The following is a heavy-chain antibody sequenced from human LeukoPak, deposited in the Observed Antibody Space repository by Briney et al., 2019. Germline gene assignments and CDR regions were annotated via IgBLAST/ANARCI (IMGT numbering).Heavy chain of an antibody. J-gene: IGHJ4*02. CDR3: TTDDYYGSGARVDY. Sequence: SGGSLRLSCAASGCTLSNAWMSWVRHAPGKGLEWVGRIKSKTDGGTTDHPAPVKGRFTISRDDSKNTLYLQMNSLKTEDTVVYYCTTDDYYGSGARVDYWGQGTLVTVSS. CDR2: IKSKTDGGTT. V-gene: IGHV3-15*01. D-gene: IGHD3-10*01. CDR1: GCTLSNAW.